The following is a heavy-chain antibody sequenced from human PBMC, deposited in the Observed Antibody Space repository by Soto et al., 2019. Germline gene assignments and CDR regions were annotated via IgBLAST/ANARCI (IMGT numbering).Heavy chain of an antibody. CDR3: ARTYCSGGSCYSGAYYYYGMDV. J-gene: IGHJ6*02. CDR1: GGSISSYY. CDR2: IYYSGST. V-gene: IGHV4-59*01. D-gene: IGHD2-15*01. Sequence: SETLSLTCTVSGGSISSYYWSWIRPPPGKGLEWIGYIYYSGSTNYNPSLKSRVTISVDPSKNQFSLKLGSVTASDTAVYYCARTYCSGGSCYSGAYYYYGMDVWGQGTTVTVSS.